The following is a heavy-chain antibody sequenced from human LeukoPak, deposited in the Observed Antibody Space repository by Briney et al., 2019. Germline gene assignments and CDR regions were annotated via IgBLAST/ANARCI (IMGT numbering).Heavy chain of an antibody. J-gene: IGHJ5*02. CDR1: GFTFSSYW. CDR2: IKQDGSEK. CDR3: ARDLSMVRGPGWFDP. Sequence: GGSLRLSCAASGFTFSSYWMSWVRQAPGKGVEWVANIKQDGSEKYYVDSVKGRFTISRDNAKNSLYLQMNSLRAEHTAVYYCARDLSMVRGPGWFDPWGQGALVTVSS. D-gene: IGHD3-10*01. V-gene: IGHV3-7*01.